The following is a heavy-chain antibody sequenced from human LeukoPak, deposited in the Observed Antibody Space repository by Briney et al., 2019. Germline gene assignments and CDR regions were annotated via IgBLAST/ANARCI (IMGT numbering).Heavy chain of an antibody. D-gene: IGHD3-22*01. J-gene: IGHJ4*02. CDR3: ATPLDYYDSSGYHQGGD. CDR2: ISSSSSTI. Sequence: GGSLRLSCAASGFTFSSYSMNWVRQAPGKGLEWVSYISSSSSTIYYADSVKGRFTISRDNAKNSLYLQMSSLRAEDTAVYYCATPLDYYDSSGYHQGGDWGQGTLVTVSS. V-gene: IGHV3-48*04. CDR1: GFTFSSYS.